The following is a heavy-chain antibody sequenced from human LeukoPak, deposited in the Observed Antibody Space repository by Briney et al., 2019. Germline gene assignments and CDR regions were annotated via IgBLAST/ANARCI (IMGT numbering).Heavy chain of an antibody. CDR2: IYYDGTT. CDR3: ARDQYDTWSRRGNFDS. V-gene: IGHV4-59*11. D-gene: IGHD3-3*01. J-gene: IGHJ4*02. CDR1: GGSINDHY. Sequence: PSETLSLTCSVSGGSINDHYWCWIRQPPGKGLEWIGYIYYDGTTDYNPSLKSRVTISIDTSKKQFSLKLGSVIAADTAVFYCARDQYDTWSRRGNFDSWGQGTLVIVSS.